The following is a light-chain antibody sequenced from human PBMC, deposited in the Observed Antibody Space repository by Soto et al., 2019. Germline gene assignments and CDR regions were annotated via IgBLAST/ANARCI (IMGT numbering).Light chain of an antibody. CDR1: QSISSW. CDR2: DAS. Sequence: DIQMTQSPSTLSASVGDRVTITCRASQSISSWLAWYQQKPGKAPKLLIYDASSLESGVPSRFSGSGSGTEFTLTISSLQPDDFATYYCQQYNSYWTFGQGTTGDI. J-gene: IGKJ1*01. V-gene: IGKV1-5*01. CDR3: QQYNSYWT.